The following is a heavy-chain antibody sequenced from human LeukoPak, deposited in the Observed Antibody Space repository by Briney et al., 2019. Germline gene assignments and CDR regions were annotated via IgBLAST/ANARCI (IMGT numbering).Heavy chain of an antibody. CDR1: GFTFSNFL. Sequence: GGSLRLSCAASGFTFSNFLMHWVRQAPGKGLVWVSRINSDETNAYADSVKGRFTISRDNAKNTLYLQMNSLRAEDTAVHFCGRGGNGIDVWGQGTTVIVSS. V-gene: IGHV3-74*01. J-gene: IGHJ3*01. CDR2: INSDETNA. CDR3: GRGGNGIDV. D-gene: IGHD2-8*01.